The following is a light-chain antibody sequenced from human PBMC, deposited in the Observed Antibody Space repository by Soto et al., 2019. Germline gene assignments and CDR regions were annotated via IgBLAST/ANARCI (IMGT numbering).Light chain of an antibody. Sequence: QSALAQPPSASGSPGQSITISCTGTKNDIGSYDFVSWYQHHPGKAPRLLIHEVTHRPSGLPGRCSASKSGVTASLTVSGLQAEDEADYFCNSYAGSHIYVFGSGTKVTVL. J-gene: IGLJ1*01. V-gene: IGLV2-8*01. CDR3: NSYAGSHIYV. CDR2: EVT. CDR1: KNDIGSYDF.